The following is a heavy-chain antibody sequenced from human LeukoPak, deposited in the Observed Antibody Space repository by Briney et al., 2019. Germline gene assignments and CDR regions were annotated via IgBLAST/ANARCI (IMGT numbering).Heavy chain of an antibody. Sequence: SETLSLTCTVSGDSISSYYWSWIRQPPGKGLEWIGYIYYSGSISYNPSLKSRVTISIDTSKNQFYLNLSSETAADTAVYYCVRTYHYDTSGYDYWGQGTLVTVSS. D-gene: IGHD3-22*01. CDR3: VRTYHYDTSGYDY. CDR2: IYYSGSI. J-gene: IGHJ4*02. CDR1: GDSISSYY. V-gene: IGHV4-59*01.